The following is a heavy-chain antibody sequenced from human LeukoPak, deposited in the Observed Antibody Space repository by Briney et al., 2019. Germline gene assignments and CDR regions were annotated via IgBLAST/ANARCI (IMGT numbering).Heavy chain of an antibody. D-gene: IGHD4-11*01. J-gene: IGHJ4*02. Sequence: GGSLRLSCAASGFTFSSYSMNWVRQAPGKGLKWVSSISSSSSYIYYADSVKGRFTISRDNAKNSLYLQMNSLRAEDTAVYYCATRTVTTLGIDYWGQGTLVTVSS. CDR1: GFTFSSYS. V-gene: IGHV3-21*01. CDR2: ISSSSSYI. CDR3: ATRTVTTLGIDY.